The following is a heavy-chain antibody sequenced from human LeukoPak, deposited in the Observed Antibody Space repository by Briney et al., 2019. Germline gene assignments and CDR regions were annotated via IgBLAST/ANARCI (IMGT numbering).Heavy chain of an antibody. Sequence: PSETLSLTCTVSGGSSSSNYWSWIRQPAGKGLEGIGRMYVSGSTDYNPSLKSRVTMSVDTPKNQFSLQLNSVTAADTAVYYCARSYCSNTSCYRNAFDIWGQGTKVTVSS. CDR3: ARSYCSNTSCYRNAFDI. J-gene: IGHJ3*02. D-gene: IGHD2-2*02. CDR1: GGSSSSNY. V-gene: IGHV4-4*07. CDR2: MYVSGST.